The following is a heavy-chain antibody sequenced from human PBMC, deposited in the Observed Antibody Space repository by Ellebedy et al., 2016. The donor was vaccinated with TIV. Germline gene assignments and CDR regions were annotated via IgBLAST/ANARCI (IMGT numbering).Heavy chain of an antibody. Sequence: GESLKISXAASGFTVSSNYMSWVRQAPGKGLEWVSVIYSGGSTYYADSVKGRFTISRDNSKNTLYLQMNSLRAEDTAVYYCARVTHDSDYYYYGMDVWGQGTTVTVSS. J-gene: IGHJ6*02. CDR3: ARVTHDSDYYYYGMDV. CDR1: GFTVSSNY. CDR2: IYSGGST. D-gene: IGHD1-1*01. V-gene: IGHV3-53*01.